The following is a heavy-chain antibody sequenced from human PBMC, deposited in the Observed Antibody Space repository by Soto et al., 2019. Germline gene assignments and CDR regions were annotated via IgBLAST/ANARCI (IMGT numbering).Heavy chain of an antibody. D-gene: IGHD6-19*01. CDR2: MWCDGSNE. CDR3: AREGIDSGWFLDS. Sequence: QVQLVESGGGVVQPGMSLRLSCAASGFTFSNYGMHWVRQAPGKGLEWVAVMWCDGSNEYYADSVKGRFTISRDNSKNMVDLKMNSLRAEDTAVYYCAREGIDSGWFLDSWGQGTQVTVSS. CDR1: GFTFSNYG. V-gene: IGHV3-33*01. J-gene: IGHJ4*02.